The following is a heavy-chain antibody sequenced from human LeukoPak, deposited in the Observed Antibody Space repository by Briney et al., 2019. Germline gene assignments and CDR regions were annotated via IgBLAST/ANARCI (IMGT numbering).Heavy chain of an antibody. CDR2: INSDGSIT. Sequence: GGSLRLSCAASGFIFSNYWMHWVRQAPRKGLVWVSRINSDGSITNYADSVKGRFTISRDNAKNTVYLEMNNLRAEDTAVYYCARADYYDSSGYNDYWGQGTLVTVSS. CDR3: ARADYYDSSGYNDY. J-gene: IGHJ4*02. CDR1: GFIFSNYW. V-gene: IGHV3-74*01. D-gene: IGHD3-22*01.